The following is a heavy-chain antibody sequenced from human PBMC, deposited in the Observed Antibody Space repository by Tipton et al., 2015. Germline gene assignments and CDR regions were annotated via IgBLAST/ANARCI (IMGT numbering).Heavy chain of an antibody. CDR2: ISGRGVST. V-gene: IGHV3-23*01. J-gene: IGHJ4*02. D-gene: IGHD4-23*01. CDR3: AKQATVVDSGSDY. Sequence: GLVKPSETLSLSCSVSGGSISNYFWGWIRQPPGKGLEWVSAISGRGVSTYYADSVKGRFTISRDNSQNTLYLQMNSLRAEDTAVYYCAKQATVVDSGSDYWGQGILVTVSS. CDR1: GGSISNYF.